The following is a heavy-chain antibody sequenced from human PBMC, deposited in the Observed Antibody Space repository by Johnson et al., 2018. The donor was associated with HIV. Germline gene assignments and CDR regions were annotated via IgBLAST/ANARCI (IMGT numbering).Heavy chain of an antibody. CDR2: IGTAGDT. Sequence: VQLVESGGGLVQPGGSLRLSCAASGFTVSRNYMNWVRQATGKGLEWVSAIGTAGDTSYPGSVKGRFTISRENAKNSLYLQMNSLRAGDTAVYYCARGSSYYYDSSGSDAFDIWGQGTMVTVSS. J-gene: IGHJ3*02. V-gene: IGHV3-13*01. CDR3: ARGSSYYYDSSGSDAFDI. D-gene: IGHD3-22*01. CDR1: GFTVSRNY.